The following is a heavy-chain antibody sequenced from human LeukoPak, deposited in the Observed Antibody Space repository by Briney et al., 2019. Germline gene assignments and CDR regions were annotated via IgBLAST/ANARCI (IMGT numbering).Heavy chain of an antibody. D-gene: IGHD1-7*01. J-gene: IGHJ4*02. CDR1: GFTFSSYS. CDR3: ATLLDLPYYFDY. CDR2: ISSSSSYI. Sequence: GGSLRLSCAASGFTFSSYSMNWVRQAPGKGLEWVSSISSSSSYIYYADSVKGRFTISRDNAKNSLYLQMNSLRAEDTAVYYCATLLDLPYYFDYWGQGTLVTVSS. V-gene: IGHV3-21*01.